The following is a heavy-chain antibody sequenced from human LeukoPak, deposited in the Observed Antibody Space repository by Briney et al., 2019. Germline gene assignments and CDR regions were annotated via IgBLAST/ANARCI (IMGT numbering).Heavy chain of an antibody. Sequence: GESLRISCKGSGYSFTSYWISWVRQVPGKGLEWMGRIDPSDSYTNYSPSFQGHVTISADKSISTAYLQWSSLKASDTAMYYCARRQGCSSTSCPPDSWGQGTLVTVSS. CDR3: ARRQGCSSTSCPPDS. V-gene: IGHV5-10-1*01. D-gene: IGHD2-2*01. CDR2: IDPSDSYT. CDR1: GYSFTSYW. J-gene: IGHJ4*02.